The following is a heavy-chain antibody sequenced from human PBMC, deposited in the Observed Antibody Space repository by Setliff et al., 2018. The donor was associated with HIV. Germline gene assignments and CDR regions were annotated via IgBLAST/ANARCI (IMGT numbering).Heavy chain of an antibody. D-gene: IGHD3-10*01. CDR3: AKVVTALGSYYYMDV. V-gene: IGHV3-23*01. Sequence: PGGSLRLSCAASGFTFSTYAMSWVRQAPGKGLEWVSTISGSGGNTYYADSVKGRFTISRDNSKNTLYLQMNSLRAEDAAVYYCAKVVTALGSYYYMDVWGKGTTVTVSS. CDR2: ISGSGGNT. J-gene: IGHJ6*03. CDR1: GFTFSTYA.